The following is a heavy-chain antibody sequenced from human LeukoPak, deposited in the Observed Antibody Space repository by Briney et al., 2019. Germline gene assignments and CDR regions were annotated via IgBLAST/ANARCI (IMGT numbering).Heavy chain of an antibody. CDR1: GFTFSSYW. Sequence: GGSLRLSCAASGFTFSSYWMHWVRQAPGKGLVWVSRINSDRSSTSYADSVKGRFTISRDNAKNTLYLQMNSLRAEDTAVYYCARAIKWLADAFDIWGQGTLVTVSS. D-gene: IGHD6-19*01. CDR2: INSDRSST. CDR3: ARAIKWLADAFDI. J-gene: IGHJ3*02. V-gene: IGHV3-74*01.